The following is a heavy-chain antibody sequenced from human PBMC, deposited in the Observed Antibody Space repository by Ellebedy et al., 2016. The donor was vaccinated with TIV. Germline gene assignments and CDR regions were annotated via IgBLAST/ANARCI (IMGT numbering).Heavy chain of an antibody. V-gene: IGHV4-34*01. CDR1: GGSINSGGYY. J-gene: IGHJ4*02. Sequence: MPSETLSLTCTVSGGSINSGGYYWSWIRQPPGKGLEWIGEINHSGSTNYNPSLKSRVTISVDTSKNQFSLKLSSVTAADTAVYYCARAVLERPFYYWGQGTLVTVSS. CDR3: ARAVLERPFYY. D-gene: IGHD1-1*01. CDR2: INHSGST.